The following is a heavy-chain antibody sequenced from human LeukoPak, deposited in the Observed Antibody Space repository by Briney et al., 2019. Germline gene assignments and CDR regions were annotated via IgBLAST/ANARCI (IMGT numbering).Heavy chain of an antibody. V-gene: IGHV3-9*01. D-gene: IGHD4-11*01. CDR3: AKDTDASATNTPFDR. CDR1: GFTFEDYA. Sequence: GGSLRLSCTASGFTFEDYAMHWVRQVPGKGLEWVSHISWNGHRIVYADSVRGRFTISRDNAKNSLYLQMNSLRSDDTAFYYCAKDTDASATNTPFDRWGQGTLVTVSS. CDR2: ISWNGHRI. J-gene: IGHJ4*02.